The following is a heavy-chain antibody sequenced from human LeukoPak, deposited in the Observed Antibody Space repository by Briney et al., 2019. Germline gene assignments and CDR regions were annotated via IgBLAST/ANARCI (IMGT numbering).Heavy chain of an antibody. CDR1: GGSFSGYY. J-gene: IGHJ5*02. D-gene: IGHD2-8*02. CDR3: ARRYRWFWFDP. Sequence: SETLSLTCAVYGGSFSGYYWSWIPQPPGKGLEWIGEINHSGSTNYNPSLKSRVTISVDTSKNQFSLKLSSVTAADTAVYYCARRYRWFWFDPWGQGTLVTVSS. V-gene: IGHV4-34*01. CDR2: INHSGST.